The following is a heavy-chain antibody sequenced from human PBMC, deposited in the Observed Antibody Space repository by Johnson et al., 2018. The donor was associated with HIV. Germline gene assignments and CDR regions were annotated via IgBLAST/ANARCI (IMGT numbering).Heavy chain of an antibody. J-gene: IGHJ3*02. V-gene: IGHV3-66*02. CDR3: ARDWGAFDI. D-gene: IGHD3-16*01. CDR1: GFTFSDYY. CDR2: IYSGGST. Sequence: VQLVESGGGLVKPGGSLRLSCAASGFTFSDYYMSWVRPAPGKGLEWVSVIYSGGSTYYADSVKGRFTISRDNSKNTLYLQMNSLRAEDTAVYYCARDWGAFDIWGQGTMVTVSS.